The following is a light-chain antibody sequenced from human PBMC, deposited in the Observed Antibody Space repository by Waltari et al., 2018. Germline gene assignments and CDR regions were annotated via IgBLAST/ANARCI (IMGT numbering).Light chain of an antibody. CDR3: QSRDSTTLFV. CDR2: KNV. CDR1: ALSSQW. V-gene: IGLV3-25*03. Sequence: SYELTQPTSVSVSPGQTARITCSGNALSSQWAFWYQQKPGRSPVLLIYKNVERPSEIPARFSGSHSGTTVTLTISGVQAEDEADYYCQSRDSTTLFVFGAGTKLTVL. J-gene: IGLJ2*01.